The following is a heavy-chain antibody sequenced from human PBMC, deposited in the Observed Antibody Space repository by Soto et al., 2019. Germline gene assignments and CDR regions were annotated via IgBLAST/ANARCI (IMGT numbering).Heavy chain of an antibody. CDR3: ARDNDLDRDGPFDY. CDR1: RFSFDDYG. CDR2: ISWDSGDI. J-gene: IGHJ4*02. D-gene: IGHD2-2*03. Sequence: EVQLVESGGGSVQPGRSLRLSCEASRFSFDDYGMHWVRQGPGKGLEWVSGISWDSGDIYYVDSVKGRFTISRDNAKKSLYLQMNSLRTEDTALYYCARDNDLDRDGPFDYWGQGILVTVSS. V-gene: IGHV3-9*01.